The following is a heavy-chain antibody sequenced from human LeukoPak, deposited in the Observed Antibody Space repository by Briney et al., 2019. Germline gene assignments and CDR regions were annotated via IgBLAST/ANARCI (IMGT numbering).Heavy chain of an antibody. Sequence: SETLSLTCTVSGGSINSGDYYWSWIRQPPGKGLEWIGYIHYSGSSYYSPSLRSRVAISVDTSKNQFSLKLSSVTAADTAVYYCARLLWFGELFSAFDIWGQGTMITVSS. J-gene: IGHJ3*02. V-gene: IGHV4-30-4*01. CDR2: IHYSGSS. D-gene: IGHD3-10*01. CDR1: GGSINSGDYY. CDR3: ARLLWFGELFSAFDI.